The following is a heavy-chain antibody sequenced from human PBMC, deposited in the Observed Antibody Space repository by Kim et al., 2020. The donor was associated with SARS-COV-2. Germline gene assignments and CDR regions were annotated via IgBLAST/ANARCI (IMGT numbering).Heavy chain of an antibody. CDR2: ISYDGSNK. D-gene: IGHD6-13*01. J-gene: IGHJ5*01. CDR1: GFTFSSYA. CDR3: ARDRGGGFGSKGYVDS. Sequence: GGSLRLSCAASGFTFSSYAMHWVRQAPGKGLEWVAIISYDGSNKYYADSVKGRFTISRDNSKNTLYLQMNSLRAEDTAVYYCARDRGGGFGSKGYVDSWG. V-gene: IGHV3-30*04.